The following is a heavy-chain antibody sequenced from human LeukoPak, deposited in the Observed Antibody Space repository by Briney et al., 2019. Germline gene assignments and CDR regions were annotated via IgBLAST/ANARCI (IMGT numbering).Heavy chain of an antibody. CDR2: MNPNSGNT. V-gene: IGHV1-8*01. CDR1: GYTFTSYD. CDR3: ARAATMVRGVIRYYYYYGMDV. D-gene: IGHD3-10*01. Sequence: ASVKVSCKASGYTFTSYDINCVRQATGQGLEWMGWMNPNSGNTGYAQKFQGRVTMTRNTSISTAYMELSSLRSEDTAVYYCARAATMVRGVIRYYYYYGMDVWGQGTTVTVSS. J-gene: IGHJ6*02.